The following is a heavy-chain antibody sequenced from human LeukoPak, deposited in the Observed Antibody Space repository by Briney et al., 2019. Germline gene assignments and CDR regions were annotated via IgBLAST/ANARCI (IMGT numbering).Heavy chain of an antibody. D-gene: IGHD5-12*01. Sequence: GGSLRLSCAASGFTFSSYAMSWVRQAPGKGLEWVSAISGSGGSTYYADSVKGRFTISRDNSKNTLYLQMNSLGAEDTAVYYCAKWGSDFRAFDIWGQGTMVTVSS. CDR2: ISGSGGST. V-gene: IGHV3-23*01. CDR1: GFTFSSYA. CDR3: AKWGSDFRAFDI. J-gene: IGHJ3*02.